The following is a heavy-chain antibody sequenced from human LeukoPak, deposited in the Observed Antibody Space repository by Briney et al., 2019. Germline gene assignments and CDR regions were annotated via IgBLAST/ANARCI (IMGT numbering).Heavy chain of an antibody. CDR2: IKQDGSET. Sequence: PGGSLRLSCAASGFTFSKYWMSWVRQAPGKGLEWVANIKQDGSETNYVDSVKGRFTISRDNAKNSLYLQVNSLRAEDTSVYYCARGAWYYENSAYYPLAFDMCGQGTMVTVSS. J-gene: IGHJ3*02. CDR3: ARGAWYYENSAYYPLAFDM. V-gene: IGHV3-7*01. D-gene: IGHD3-22*01. CDR1: GFTFSKYW.